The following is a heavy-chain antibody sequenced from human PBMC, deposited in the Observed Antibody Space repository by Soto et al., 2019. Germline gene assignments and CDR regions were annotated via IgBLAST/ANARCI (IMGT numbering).Heavy chain of an antibody. Sequence: QVQLVQSGAEVKKPGSSVKVSCKASGGTFSTYAIDWVRQAPGQGLEWMGGIIHLFGTAKYAQTFQGRIRTTAHQSRNSAYMDLTSLRSEDTAVYYCARGVHYDSSGYCYFYWGQGSLVTVSS. D-gene: IGHD3-22*01. CDR2: IIHLFGTA. J-gene: IGHJ4*02. CDR1: GGTFSTYA. CDR3: ARGVHYDSSGYCYFY. V-gene: IGHV1-69*01.